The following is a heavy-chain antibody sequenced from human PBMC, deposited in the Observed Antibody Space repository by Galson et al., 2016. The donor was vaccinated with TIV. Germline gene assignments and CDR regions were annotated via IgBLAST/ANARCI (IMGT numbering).Heavy chain of an antibody. CDR3: IRELGRLREF. J-gene: IGHJ4*02. CDR1: GYIFTSDY. CDR2: IDPSNGGA. V-gene: IGHV1-46*03. Sequence: SVKVSCKASGYIFTSDYFHWVRQAPGQGLEWMGVIDPSNGGATFAQKLEGLVTMTRDTSTSTVYMVLRGLKSKDTAVYYCIRELGRLREFWGQGTLVTVSS. D-gene: IGHD7-27*01.